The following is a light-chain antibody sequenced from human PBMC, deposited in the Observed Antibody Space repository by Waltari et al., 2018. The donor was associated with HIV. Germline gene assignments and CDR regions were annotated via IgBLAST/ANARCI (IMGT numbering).Light chain of an antibody. CDR1: QIGSKG. CDR2: YDG. V-gene: IGLV3-21*01. J-gene: IGLJ1*01. Sequence: SSVVTQPPSVSVAPGKTATITCGGSQIGSKGVHWYQQKPGQAPVLVIYYDGDRPSGIPERFSGSKSGNTATLTISRVEVGDEADYYCQMWESGSDHPGVFGAGTKVTVL. CDR3: QMWESGSDHPGV.